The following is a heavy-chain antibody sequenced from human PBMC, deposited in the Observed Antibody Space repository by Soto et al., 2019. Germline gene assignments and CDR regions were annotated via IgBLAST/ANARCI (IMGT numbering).Heavy chain of an antibody. J-gene: IGHJ4*02. CDR2: ISYDGSNK. V-gene: IGHV3-30-3*01. Sequence: GGSLRLSCAASGFTFSSYAMHWVRQAPGKGLEWVAVISYDGSNKYYADSVKGRFTISRDNSKNTLYLQMNSLRAEDTAVYYCARDQFRHGYNLHWGQGTLVPVSS. D-gene: IGHD5-12*01. CDR3: ARDQFRHGYNLH. CDR1: GFTFSSYA.